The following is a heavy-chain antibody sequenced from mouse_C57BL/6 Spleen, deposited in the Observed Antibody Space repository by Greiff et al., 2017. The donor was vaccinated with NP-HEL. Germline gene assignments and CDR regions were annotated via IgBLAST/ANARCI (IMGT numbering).Heavy chain of an antibody. D-gene: IGHD3-2*02. Sequence: EVMLVESGGGLVQPGGSLKLSCAASGFTFSDYYMYWVRQTPEKRLEWVAYISNGGGSTYYPDTVKGRFTISRDNAKNTLYLQMSRLKSEDTAMYYCARRSSGPYYFDYWGQGTTLTVSS. J-gene: IGHJ2*01. CDR3: ARRSSGPYYFDY. CDR1: GFTFSDYY. CDR2: ISNGGGST. V-gene: IGHV5-12*01.